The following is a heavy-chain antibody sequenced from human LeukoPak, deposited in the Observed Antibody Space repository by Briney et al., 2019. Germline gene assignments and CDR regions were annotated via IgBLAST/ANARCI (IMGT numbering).Heavy chain of an antibody. CDR2: IRYDGSNK. CDR1: RFTFSSYG. D-gene: IGHD3-22*01. V-gene: IGHV3-30*02. CDR3: AKDRSYYDSSGYFTR. J-gene: IGHJ4*02. Sequence: PGGSLRLSCAASRFTFSSYGMHWVRQAPGKGLEWVAFIRYDGSNKYYADSVKGRFTISRDNSKNTLYLQMNSLRAEDTAVYYCAKDRSYYDSSGYFTRWGQGTLVTVSS.